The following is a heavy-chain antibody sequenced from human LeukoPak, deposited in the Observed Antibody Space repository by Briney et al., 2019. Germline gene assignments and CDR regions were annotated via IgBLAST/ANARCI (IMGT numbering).Heavy chain of an antibody. J-gene: IGHJ3*02. CDR3: ARLGPLKVWELPRAFDI. V-gene: IGHV3-7*01. Sequence: PGGSLRLSCAASGFTFSSYWMSWVRQAPGKGLEWVANIKQDGSEKYYVDSVKGRFTISRDNAKNSLYLQMNSLRAEDTAVYYCARLGPLKVWELPRAFDIWGQGTMVTVSS. CDR1: GFTFSSYW. D-gene: IGHD1-26*01. CDR2: IKQDGSEK.